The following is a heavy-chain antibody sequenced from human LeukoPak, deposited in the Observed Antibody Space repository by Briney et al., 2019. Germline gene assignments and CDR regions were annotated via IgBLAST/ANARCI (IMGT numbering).Heavy chain of an antibody. CDR2: IYYSGST. CDR3: ARLTGADDAFDI. V-gene: IGHV4-39*01. CDR1: GFTFSSYG. D-gene: IGHD7-27*01. J-gene: IGHJ3*02. Sequence: PGGSLRLSCAASGFTFSSYGMHWIRQPPGKGLEWIGSIYYSGSTYYNASLKSRVIISVDTSKNQFFLKLSSVTAADTAVYYCARLTGADDAFDIWGQGTMVTVSS.